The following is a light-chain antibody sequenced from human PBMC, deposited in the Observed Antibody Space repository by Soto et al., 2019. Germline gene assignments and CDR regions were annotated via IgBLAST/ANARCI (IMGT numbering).Light chain of an antibody. J-gene: IGLJ2*01. CDR2: LNSDGSH. V-gene: IGLV4-69*01. CDR3: QTWGTGIVV. Sequence: QPVLTQSPSASASLGASVKLTCTLSSGHSSYAIAWHQQQPEKGPRYLMKLNSDGSHSKADGIPDRLSGSSSGAERYLTISSLQSEDEADYYCQTWGTGIVVFGGGTKLTVL. CDR1: SGHSSYA.